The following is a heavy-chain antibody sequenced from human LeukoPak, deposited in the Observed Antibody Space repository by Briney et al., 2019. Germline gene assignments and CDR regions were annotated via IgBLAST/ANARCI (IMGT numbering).Heavy chain of an antibody. CDR3: ARAQPSPIAAAGTGIDP. J-gene: IGHJ5*02. CDR2: IYHSGST. D-gene: IGHD6-13*01. V-gene: IGHV4-4*02. CDR1: GGSISSSNW. Sequence: PSGTLSLTCAVSGGSISSSNWWSWVRQPPGKGLEWIGEIYHSGSTNYNPSLKRRVTISVDKSKNQFSLKLSSVTAADTAVYYCARAQPSPIAAAGTGIDPWGQGTLVTVSS.